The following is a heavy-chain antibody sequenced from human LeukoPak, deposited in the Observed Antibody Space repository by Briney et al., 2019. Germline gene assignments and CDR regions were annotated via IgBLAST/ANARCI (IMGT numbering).Heavy chain of an antibody. J-gene: IGHJ5*02. CDR3: ARGGRRGYNWFDP. Sequence: SETLSLTCTVSGGSISSGGYYWNWIRQHPGKGLEWIGYISYSGGTYYNPSRKSRVTISVDTSKNQFSLQLNSVTAAATAVYFCARGGRRGYNWFDPWSQGTLVTVSS. D-gene: IGHD6-25*01. CDR1: GGSISSGGYY. V-gene: IGHV4-31*02. CDR2: ISYSGGT.